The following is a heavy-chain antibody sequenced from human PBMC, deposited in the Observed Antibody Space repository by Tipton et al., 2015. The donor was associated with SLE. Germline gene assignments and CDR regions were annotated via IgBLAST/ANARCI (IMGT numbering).Heavy chain of an antibody. D-gene: IGHD6-13*01. V-gene: IGHV4-30-2*01. Sequence: TLSLTCAVSGGSISSGGYSWSWIRQPPGKGLEWIGYIYHSGSTYYNPSLKSRVTISVDRSKNQFSLKLSSVTAADTAVYYCARGGSSSWPHWYFDLWGRGTLVTVSS. CDR2: IYHSGST. J-gene: IGHJ2*01. CDR3: ARGGSSSWPHWYFDL. CDR1: GGSISSGGYS.